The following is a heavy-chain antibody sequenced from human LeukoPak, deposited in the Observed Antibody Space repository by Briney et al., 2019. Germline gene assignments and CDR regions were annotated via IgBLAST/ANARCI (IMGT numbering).Heavy chain of an antibody. J-gene: IGHJ4*02. CDR2: IRSSSSYI. Sequence: GGSLRLSCAASGFTFSSYSMNWVRQAPGKGLEWVSSIRSSSSYIYYADSVKGRFTISRDNAKNSLYLQMNSLRAEDTAVYYCARDTYGPSVAGIWDWGQGTLVTVSS. CDR3: ARDTYGPSVAGIWD. CDR1: GFTFSSYS. V-gene: IGHV3-21*01. D-gene: IGHD6-19*01.